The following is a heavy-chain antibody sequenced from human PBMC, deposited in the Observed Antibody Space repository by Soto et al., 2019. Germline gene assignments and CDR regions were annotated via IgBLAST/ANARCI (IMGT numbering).Heavy chain of an antibody. J-gene: IGHJ6*04. CDR3: ARDGPGEYSSAFDYFYYGMAV. CDR1: GFTFSSYS. V-gene: IGHV3-21*01. Sequence: EVQLVESGGGLVKPGGSLRLSCAASGFTFSSYSMNWVRQAPGKGLEWVSSISSSSSYIYYADSVKGRFTISRDNARNSRDLQRNSRRAADTAVYYCARDGPGEYSSAFDYFYYGMAVSGEGSTVAVSS. CDR2: ISSSSSYI. D-gene: IGHD6-6*01.